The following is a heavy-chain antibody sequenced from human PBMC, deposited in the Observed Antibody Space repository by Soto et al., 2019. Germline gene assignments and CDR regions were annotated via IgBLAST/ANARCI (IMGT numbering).Heavy chain of an antibody. J-gene: IGHJ6*02. Sequence: ASVKVSCKASGYTFTGYYMHWVRQAPGQGLEWMGWINPNSGGTNYAQKFQGRVTMTRDTSISTAYMELSSLRSEDTAVYYCARGFYDSSGYDHQYYYYGMDAWGQGTTVTVSS. D-gene: IGHD3-22*01. CDR1: GYTFTGYY. CDR2: INPNSGGT. CDR3: ARGFYDSSGYDHQYYYYGMDA. V-gene: IGHV1-2*02.